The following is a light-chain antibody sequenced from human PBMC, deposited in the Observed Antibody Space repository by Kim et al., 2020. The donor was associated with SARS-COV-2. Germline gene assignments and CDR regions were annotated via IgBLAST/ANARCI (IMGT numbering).Light chain of an antibody. CDR1: QSVSSN. CDR3: QQYNNWPYT. V-gene: IGKV3-15*01. Sequence: SASPGERAPLCCRACQSVSSNLAWYQQKPGRSPSLLIYGASTRATGIPARFSGSGSGTEFTLTISSLQSEDFAVYSCQQYNNWPYTFGQGTKLEI. J-gene: IGKJ2*01. CDR2: GAS.